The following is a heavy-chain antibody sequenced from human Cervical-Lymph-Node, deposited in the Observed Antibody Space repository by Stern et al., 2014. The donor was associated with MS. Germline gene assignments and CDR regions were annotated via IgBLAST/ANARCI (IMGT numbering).Heavy chain of an antibody. CDR1: GYTFTNFY. Sequence: QMQLVQSVAEVKKPGASVKVSCKASGYTFTNFYLHWVRQAPGQGLEWMGRINPNSGDSNFAQRFQGRVTLTRDTSINTAYMELRRLRYDDTAVYYCARFFVYGMDVWGQGTTVTVSS. V-gene: IGHV1-2*06. J-gene: IGHJ6*02. CDR2: INPNSGDS. CDR3: ARFFVYGMDV.